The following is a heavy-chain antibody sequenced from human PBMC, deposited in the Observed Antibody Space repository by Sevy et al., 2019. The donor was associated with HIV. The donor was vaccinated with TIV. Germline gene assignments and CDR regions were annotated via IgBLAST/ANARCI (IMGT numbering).Heavy chain of an antibody. CDR1: GFTVSSNY. D-gene: IGHD3-22*01. CDR3: AREAYDSSGYYPLHFDY. CDR2: IYSGGST. J-gene: IGHJ4*02. V-gene: IGHV3-53*01. Sequence: GGSLRLSCAASGFTVSSNYMSWVRQAPGKGLEWVSVIYSGGSTYYADSVKGRFTISRDNSKNTLYLQMNSLRAEDTAVYHCAREAYDSSGYYPLHFDYWGQGTLVTVSS.